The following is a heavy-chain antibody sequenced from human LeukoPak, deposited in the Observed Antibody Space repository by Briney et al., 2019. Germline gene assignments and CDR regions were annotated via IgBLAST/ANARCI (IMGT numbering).Heavy chain of an antibody. D-gene: IGHD5-18*01. V-gene: IGHV4-39*07. CDR2: IYYSGST. CDR1: GGSISSSSYY. Sequence: SETLSLTCTVSGGSISSSSYYWGWIRQPPWKGLEWIGSIYYSGSTYYNPSLKSRVTISVDTSKNQFSLKLSSVTAADTAVYYCARDFRGYSTNWGQGTLVTVSS. J-gene: IGHJ4*02. CDR3: ARDFRGYSTN.